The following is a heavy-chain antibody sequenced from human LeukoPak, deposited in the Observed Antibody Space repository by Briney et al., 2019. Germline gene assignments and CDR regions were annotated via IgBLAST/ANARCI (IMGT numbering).Heavy chain of an antibody. CDR1: GYIFIDYE. J-gene: IGHJ6*03. CDR3: ARGRYMDV. CDR2: MNPKSGDT. V-gene: IGHV1-8*03. Sequence: ASVKVSCKASGYIFIDYEINWVRQATGQGLEWMGWMNPKSGDTGYEQKFQGRVTITRDSSISTVYMELSSLRSEDTALYYCARGRYMDVWRKGTTVTVSS.